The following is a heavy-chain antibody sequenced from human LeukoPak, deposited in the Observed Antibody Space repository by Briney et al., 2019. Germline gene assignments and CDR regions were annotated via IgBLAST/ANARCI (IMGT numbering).Heavy chain of an antibody. CDR1: GFTFSSYA. Sequence: PGGSLRLSCAASGFTFSSYAMSWVRQAPGKGLEWVSAISGSGGSTYYADSAKGRFTISRDNSKNTLYLQMNSLRAEDTAVYYCELRIGGHYYDSSGSRVDYWGQGTLVTVSS. D-gene: IGHD3-22*01. CDR2: ISGSGGST. V-gene: IGHV3-23*01. CDR3: ELRIGGHYYDSSGSRVDY. J-gene: IGHJ4*02.